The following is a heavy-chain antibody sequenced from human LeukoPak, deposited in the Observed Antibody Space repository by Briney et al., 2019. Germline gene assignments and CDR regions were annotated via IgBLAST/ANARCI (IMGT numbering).Heavy chain of an antibody. CDR3: ARGRAIVVVPAAVPDYFDY. V-gene: IGHV5-51*01. CDR2: IYPGDSDA. D-gene: IGHD2-2*01. CDR1: GYSFTSYW. Sequence: PGESLQISCKGSGYSFTSYWIGWVRQLPGKGLEWMGIIYPGDSDARYSPSFQGQVTISADKSISTAYLQWSSLKASDTAMYYCARGRAIVVVPAAVPDYFDYWGQGTLVTVSS. J-gene: IGHJ4*02.